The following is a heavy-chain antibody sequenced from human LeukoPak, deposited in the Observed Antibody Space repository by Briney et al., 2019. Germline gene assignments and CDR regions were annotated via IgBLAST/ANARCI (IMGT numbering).Heavy chain of an antibody. CDR3: ARRSSGIAARRDFDY. D-gene: IGHD6-6*01. CDR2: IYYSGST. Sequence: SETLSLTCTVSGGSISSSSYYWGWIRQPPGKGLEWIGSIYYSGSTYYNPSLKSRVTISVDTSKNQFSLKLSSVTAANTAVYYCARRSSGIAARRDFDYWGQGTLVTVSS. V-gene: IGHV4-39*01. J-gene: IGHJ4*02. CDR1: GGSISSSSYY.